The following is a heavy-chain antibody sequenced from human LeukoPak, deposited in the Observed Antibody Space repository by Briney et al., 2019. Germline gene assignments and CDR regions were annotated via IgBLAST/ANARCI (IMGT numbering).Heavy chain of an antibody. CDR2: MSPNSGDT. D-gene: IGHD7-27*01. CDR1: GYTFTSYD. V-gene: IGHV1-8*01. CDR3: ARGPPNWGYDY. J-gene: IGHJ4*02. Sequence: ASVKVSCTASGYTFTSYDFNWVRQATGQRPEWMGRMSPNSGDTGYAQKFQDRVTMTRNTSISTAYMELSSLRSDDTAVYYCARGPPNWGYDYWGPGTLITVSS.